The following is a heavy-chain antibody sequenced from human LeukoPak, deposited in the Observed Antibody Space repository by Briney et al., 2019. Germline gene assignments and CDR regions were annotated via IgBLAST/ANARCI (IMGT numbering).Heavy chain of an antibody. V-gene: IGHV3-23*01. CDR1: GFTFSNSA. CDR2: LSGSGITT. D-gene: IGHD6-19*01. CDR3: AKGIYSSGWSYFDY. Sequence: PGGSLRLSCAASGFTFSNSAMSWVRQAPGKGLEWVSTLSGSGITTYYADSVKGRFTISRDNSKNTLYLQMNSLRPEDTAVYYCAKGIYSSGWSYFDYWGHGTLVTVSS. J-gene: IGHJ4*01.